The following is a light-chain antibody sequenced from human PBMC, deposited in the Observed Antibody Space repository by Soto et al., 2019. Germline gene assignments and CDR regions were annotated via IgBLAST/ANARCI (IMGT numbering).Light chain of an antibody. V-gene: IGKV3D-15*01. CDR3: QQYNNWPLT. J-gene: IGKJ4*01. CDR2: DVS. Sequence: IVLMQSPGTLSLSPGERATLSCRASRSLSSDYLAWYQQKPGQAPRLLIYDVSTRATGIPTRFSGSGSGTEFTLTISSLQSEDFAAYYCQQYNNWPLTFGGGTKVDIK. CDR1: RSLSSD.